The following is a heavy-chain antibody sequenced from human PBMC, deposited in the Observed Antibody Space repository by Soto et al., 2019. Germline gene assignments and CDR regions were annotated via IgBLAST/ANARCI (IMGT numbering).Heavy chain of an antibody. J-gene: IGHJ4*02. V-gene: IGHV3-30*18. CDR3: AKDAARIVGATIRYFDY. CDR1: GFTFSSYG. CDR2: ISYDGSNK. Sequence: GGSLRLSCAASGFTFSSYGMHWVRQAPGKGLEWVAVISYDGSNKYYADSVKGRFTISRDNSKNTLYLQMNSLRAEDTAVYYCAKDAARIVGATIRYFDYWGQGTLVTVSS. D-gene: IGHD1-26*01.